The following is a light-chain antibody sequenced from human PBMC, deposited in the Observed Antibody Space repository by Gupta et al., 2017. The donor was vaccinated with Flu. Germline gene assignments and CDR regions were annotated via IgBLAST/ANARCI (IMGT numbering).Light chain of an antibody. Sequence: DIQMTQSPSTLSASVGDRVTITCRASQSISSWLAWYQQKPGKAPKVLIYKASSLQSGVPSRFSGSGSGTEFTLTISSLQPDDFATYYCQHDNSSSGTFGQGTKVEIK. V-gene: IGKV1-5*03. CDR1: QSISSW. CDR2: KAS. CDR3: QHDNSSSGT. J-gene: IGKJ1*01.